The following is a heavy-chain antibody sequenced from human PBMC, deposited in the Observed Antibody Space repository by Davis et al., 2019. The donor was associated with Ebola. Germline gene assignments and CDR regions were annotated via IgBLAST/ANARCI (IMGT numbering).Heavy chain of an antibody. D-gene: IGHD6-19*01. CDR1: GFTFSSYG. CDR2: IWYDGSNK. V-gene: IGHV3-33*06. J-gene: IGHJ4*02. CDR3: AKGYGYSSGWYPPLSDY. Sequence: GESLKISCAASGFTFSSYGMHWVRQALGKGLEWVAVIWYDGSNKYYADSVKGRFTISRDNSKNTLYLQMNSLRAEDTAVYYCAKGYGYSSGWYPPLSDYWGRGTLVTVSS.